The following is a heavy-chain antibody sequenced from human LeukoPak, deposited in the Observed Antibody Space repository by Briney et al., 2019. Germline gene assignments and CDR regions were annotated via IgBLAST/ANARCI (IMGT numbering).Heavy chain of an antibody. CDR3: ASGVIAAAGTVY. D-gene: IGHD6-13*01. Sequence: ASVTVSCKASGYTFTSYGMSWVRQAPGQGLEWMGWISDYNGNTNYAQKLQGRVTMTTDTSTSTAYMELRSLRSDDTAVYYCASGVIAAAGTVYWGQGTLVTVSS. V-gene: IGHV1-18*01. CDR1: GYTFTSYG. J-gene: IGHJ4*02. CDR2: ISDYNGNT.